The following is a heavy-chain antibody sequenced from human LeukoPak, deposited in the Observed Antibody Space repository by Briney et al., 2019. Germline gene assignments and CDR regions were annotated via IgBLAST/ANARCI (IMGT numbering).Heavy chain of an antibody. CDR2: VKSKTDGGTT. J-gene: IGHJ4*02. CDR3: TTVGTTSPIAEEYFDY. D-gene: IGHD1-26*01. Sequence: GGSLRLSCAASGFTFSNAWMNWVRQAPGKGLEWVGRVKSKTDGGTTDYAAPVKGRFTISRDDSENTLFLQLNSLKTEDTALYYCTTVGTTSPIAEEYFDYWGQGTLVTVSS. CDR1: GFTFSNAW. V-gene: IGHV3-15*01.